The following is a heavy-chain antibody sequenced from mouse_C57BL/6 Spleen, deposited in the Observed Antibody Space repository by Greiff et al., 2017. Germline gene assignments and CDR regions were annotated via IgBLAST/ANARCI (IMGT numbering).Heavy chain of an antibody. Sequence: EVHLVESGGGLVKPGGSLKLSCAASGFTFSSYAMSWVRQTPEKRLEWVATISDGGSYTYYPDNVKGRFTISRDNAKNNLYLQMSHLKSEDTAMYYCARDQGVTTAWFAYWGQGTLVTVSA. V-gene: IGHV5-4*01. CDR3: ARDQGVTTAWFAY. CDR1: GFTFSSYA. CDR2: ISDGGSYT. J-gene: IGHJ3*01. D-gene: IGHD2-2*01.